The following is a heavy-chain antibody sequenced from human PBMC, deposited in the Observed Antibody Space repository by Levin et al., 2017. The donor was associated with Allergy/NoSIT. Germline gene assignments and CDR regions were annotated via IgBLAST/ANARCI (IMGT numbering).Heavy chain of an antibody. CDR3: TRAGPNWRIDY. J-gene: IGHJ4*02. CDR2: INHDGTST. CDR1: GFTVSNSW. D-gene: IGHD7-27*01. Sequence: LSLTCAASGFTVSNSWMHWVRQAPGKGLLWVSLINHDGTSTTFADSVKGRFTISRDIAKNTLYLHMNSLRAEDTALYYCTRAGPNWRIDYWGQGTLVTVSS. V-gene: IGHV3-74*03.